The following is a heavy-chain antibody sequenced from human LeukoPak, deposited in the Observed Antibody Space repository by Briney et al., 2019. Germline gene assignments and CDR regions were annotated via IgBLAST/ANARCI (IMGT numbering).Heavy chain of an antibody. J-gene: IGHJ6*02. V-gene: IGHV1-18*01. Sequence: ASVKDSCKASSYPFPSYGISWLRPAPGHGTEWMGWISAYNGNTNYAQKLQGRVTMATDTSTSTAYMELRSLRSDDTAVYYCARDLAEGMDVWGQGTTATVSS. CDR2: ISAYNGNT. CDR1: SYPFPSYG. CDR3: ARDLAEGMDV.